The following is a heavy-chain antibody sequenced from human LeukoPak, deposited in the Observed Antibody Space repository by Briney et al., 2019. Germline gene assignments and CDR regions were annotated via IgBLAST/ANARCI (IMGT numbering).Heavy chain of an antibody. D-gene: IGHD6-6*01. V-gene: IGHV1-18*01. CDR3: ARDLGSSATSTNWFDP. CDR2: ISAHNGNT. Sequence: ASVKVSCKASGYTFTSYGISWVRQASGQGLEWMGWISAHNGNTNYAQKLQGRVTMTTDTSTSTAYMELRSLRSDDTAVYYCARDLGSSATSTNWFDPWGQGTLVTVSS. CDR1: GYTFTSYG. J-gene: IGHJ5*02.